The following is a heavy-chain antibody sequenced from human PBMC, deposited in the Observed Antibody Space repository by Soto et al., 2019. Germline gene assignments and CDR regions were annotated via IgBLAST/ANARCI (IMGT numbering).Heavy chain of an antibody. J-gene: IGHJ3*02. CDR3: ARDRSGSSRVDSFDI. Sequence: GGSLRLSCVVSGFSVSDNYMSWVRQAPGKGLEWVSVIYRGDATQYADSVKGRFTISRDNSKNTVYLQMNSLRADDTAVYYCARDRSGSSRVDSFDIGGQVTLV. CDR1: GFSVSDNY. D-gene: IGHD6-25*01. CDR2: IYRGDAT. V-gene: IGHV3-53*01.